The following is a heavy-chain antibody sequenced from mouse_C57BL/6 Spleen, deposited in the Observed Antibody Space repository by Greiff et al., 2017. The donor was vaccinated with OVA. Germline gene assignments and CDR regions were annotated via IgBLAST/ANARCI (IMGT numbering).Heavy chain of an antibody. V-gene: IGHV1-69*01. J-gene: IGHJ2*01. CDR1: GYTFTSYW. CDR3: ARSRDYYYFDY. CDR2: IDPSVSYT. Sequence: QVQLQQPGAELVMPGASVKLSCKASGYTFTSYWMHWVKQRPGQGLEWIGEIDPSVSYTNYNQKFKGKSTLTVDKSSSTAYMQLSSLTSEDSAVYYCARSRDYYYFDYWGQGTTLTVSS. D-gene: IGHD1-1*01.